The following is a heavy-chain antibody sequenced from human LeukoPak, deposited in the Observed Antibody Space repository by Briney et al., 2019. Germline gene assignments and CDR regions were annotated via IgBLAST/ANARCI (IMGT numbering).Heavy chain of an antibody. J-gene: IGHJ4*02. CDR2: MQYDGSDI. V-gene: IGHV3-30*02. CDR3: ARGAGLFDF. CDR1: GFTFSNYG. Sequence: GGSLRLSCVASGFTFSNYGTHWVRQAPGKGLEWVTFMQYDGSDIFYADSVRGRFTISRDNSQNTVFLQMNSLRAEDTAVYYCARGAGLFDFWGQGTLVTVSS.